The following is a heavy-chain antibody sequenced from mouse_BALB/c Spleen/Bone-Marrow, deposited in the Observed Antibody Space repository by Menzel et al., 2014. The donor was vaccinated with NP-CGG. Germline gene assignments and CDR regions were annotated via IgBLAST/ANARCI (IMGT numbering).Heavy chain of an antibody. V-gene: IGHV5-17*02. CDR3: TRSRGNWDDFDV. Sequence: VQLKDSGGGLVQPGGSRKLSCAASGFTFSSFGMHWVRQAPEKGLEWVAYINSGSRITYYADTLKGRFTITRDNPKNTLFLQMTSLRSEDTAIYYCTRSRGNWDDFDVWGAGTTVTVSS. D-gene: IGHD4-1*01. CDR1: GFTFSSFG. CDR2: INSGSRIT. J-gene: IGHJ1*01.